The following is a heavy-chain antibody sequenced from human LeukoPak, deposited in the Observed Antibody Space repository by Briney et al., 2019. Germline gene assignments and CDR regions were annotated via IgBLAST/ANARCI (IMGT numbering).Heavy chain of an antibody. Sequence: GGSLRLSCAASGFTFDDYAMHWVRQAPGKGPEWVSGISWNSGSIGYADSVKGRFTISRDNAKNSLYLQMNSLRAEDTALYYCAKDNDGYNFGAFDIWGQGTMVTVSS. CDR2: ISWNSGSI. D-gene: IGHD5-24*01. V-gene: IGHV3-9*01. CDR1: GFTFDDYA. J-gene: IGHJ3*02. CDR3: AKDNDGYNFGAFDI.